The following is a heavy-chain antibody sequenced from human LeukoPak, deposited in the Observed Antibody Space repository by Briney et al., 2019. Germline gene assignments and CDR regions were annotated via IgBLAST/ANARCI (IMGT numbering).Heavy chain of an antibody. Sequence: AAVKVSCKASGYTFTGYYMHWVRQAPVQGLEWMGWINPNSGGTNYAQKFQGRVTMTRDTSISTAYMELSRLRSDDTAVYYCAREYYYGSGVIDYWGQGTLVTVSS. CDR3: AREYYYGSGVIDY. CDR1: GYTFTGYY. D-gene: IGHD3-10*01. J-gene: IGHJ4*02. V-gene: IGHV1-2*02. CDR2: INPNSGGT.